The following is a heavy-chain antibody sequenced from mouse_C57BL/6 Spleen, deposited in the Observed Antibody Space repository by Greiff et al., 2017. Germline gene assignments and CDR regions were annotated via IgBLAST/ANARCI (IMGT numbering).Heavy chain of an antibody. Sequence: EVQRVESGGGLVKPGGSLKLSCAASGFTFISYAMSWVRQTPEKRLEWVATISDGGSYTYYPDNVKGRFTISRDNAKNNLYLQMSHLKSEDTAMYYCARGSYYSNFDYWGQGTTLTVSS. V-gene: IGHV5-4*01. CDR3: ARGSYYSNFDY. CDR2: ISDGGSYT. CDR1: GFTFISYA. D-gene: IGHD2-5*01. J-gene: IGHJ2*01.